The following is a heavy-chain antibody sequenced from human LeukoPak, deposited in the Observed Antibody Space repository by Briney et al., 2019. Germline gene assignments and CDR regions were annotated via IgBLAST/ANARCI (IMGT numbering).Heavy chain of an antibody. V-gene: IGHV3-23*01. CDR3: AKGDTYYYDSSGYFG. J-gene: IGHJ4*02. Sequence: PGGSLRLSCAASGFTFSSYAMRWVRQAPGKGLEWVSAISGSGGSTYYADSAKGRFTISRDNSKNTLYLQMNSLRAEDTAVYYCAKGDTYYYDSSGYFGWGQGTLVTVSS. D-gene: IGHD3-22*01. CDR2: ISGSGGST. CDR1: GFTFSSYA.